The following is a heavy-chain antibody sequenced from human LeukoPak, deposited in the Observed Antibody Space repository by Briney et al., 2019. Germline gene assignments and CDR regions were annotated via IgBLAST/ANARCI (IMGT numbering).Heavy chain of an antibody. V-gene: IGHV4-59*01. D-gene: IGHD2-21*02. CDR3: AREVYCGGDCRYYFDY. J-gene: IGHJ4*02. CDR1: GGSISGYY. CDR2: IYYSGST. Sequence: PSETLSLTCTVSGGSISGYYWSWIRQPPGKGLEWIGYIYYSGSTKYNPSLKSRVTISVDTSKNQFSLKLSSVTAADTAVYYCAREVYCGGDCRYYFDYWGQGTLVTVSS.